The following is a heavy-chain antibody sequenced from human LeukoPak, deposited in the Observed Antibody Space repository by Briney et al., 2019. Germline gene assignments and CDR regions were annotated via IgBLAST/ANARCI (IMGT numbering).Heavy chain of an antibody. D-gene: IGHD3-10*01. CDR1: GFTFSSYS. J-gene: IGHJ4*02. CDR2: ISSSSSYI. CDR3: ASLLGVIPSDY. V-gene: IGHV3-21*01. Sequence: GGSLPLSCAASGFTFSSYSMNWVRQAPGKGLEWVSSISSSSSYIYYADSVKGRFTISRDNAKNSLYLQMNSLRAEDTAVYYCASLLGVIPSDYWGQGTLVTVSS.